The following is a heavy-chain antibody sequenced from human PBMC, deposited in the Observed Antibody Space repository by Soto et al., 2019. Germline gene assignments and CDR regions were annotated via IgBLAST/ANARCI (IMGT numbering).Heavy chain of an antibody. V-gene: IGHV1-46*01. Sequence: ASVKVSCKASGYTFTSYYMHWVRQAPGQGLEWMGIFNPSGGGTKYAQKFQGRVTVTRDTSTSTVYMELSSLRSDDTAVYYCARDDTDGYNDAGLDYWGQRTPVTVSS. D-gene: IGHD5-12*01. CDR3: ARDDTDGYNDAGLDY. J-gene: IGHJ4*02. CDR1: GYTFTSYY. CDR2: FNPSGGGT.